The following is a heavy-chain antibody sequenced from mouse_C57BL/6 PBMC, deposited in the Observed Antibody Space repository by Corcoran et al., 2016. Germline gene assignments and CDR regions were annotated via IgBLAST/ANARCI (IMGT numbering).Heavy chain of an antibody. V-gene: IGHV1-66*01. J-gene: IGHJ2*01. CDR3: ARSVITTVAFFDY. Sequence: QVQLQQSGPALVKPGASVKISCKASGYRFTSYHIHWVKQRPGQGLEWIGWIYPGSGNTKYNEKFKGKATLTVDTSSSTAYMQLSSLTSEDSAVYYCARSVITTVAFFDYWGQGTTLTVSS. CDR2: IYPGSGNT. CDR1: GYRFTSYH. D-gene: IGHD1-1*01.